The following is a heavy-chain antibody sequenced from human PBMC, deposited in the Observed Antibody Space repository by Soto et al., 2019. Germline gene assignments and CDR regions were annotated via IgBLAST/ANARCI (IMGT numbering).Heavy chain of an antibody. D-gene: IGHD6-13*01. CDR1: GGSINNYW. Sequence: SETLSLTCTVSGGSINNYWWSWIRQAADNRLEWIGRRDSTGATNYNPSLRSRVTMSVDKSKNQFSLNLASVTAADTAVYYCVRDVPAAGTDWFDPWGQGTLVTVSS. CDR2: RDSTGAT. CDR3: VRDVPAAGTDWFDP. V-gene: IGHV4-4*07. J-gene: IGHJ5*02.